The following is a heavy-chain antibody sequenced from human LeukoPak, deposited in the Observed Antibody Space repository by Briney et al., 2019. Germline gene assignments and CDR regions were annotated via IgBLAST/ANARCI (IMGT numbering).Heavy chain of an antibody. Sequence: ASVKVSCKTSGYTFSGYYIHWVRQAPGQGLEWMGWINPSTGDTTYAQNFQGRVTMARDTSINTAYMELTRLRSDDTAVYYCAREGGYYDTTGYYAYWGQGSLVTVSS. CDR2: INPSTGDT. J-gene: IGHJ4*02. V-gene: IGHV1-2*02. CDR3: AREGGYYDTTGYYAY. D-gene: IGHD3-22*01. CDR1: GYTFSGYY.